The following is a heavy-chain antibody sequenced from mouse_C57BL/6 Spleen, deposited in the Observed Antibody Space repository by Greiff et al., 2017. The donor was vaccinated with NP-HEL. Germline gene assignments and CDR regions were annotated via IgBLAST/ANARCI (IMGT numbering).Heavy chain of an antibody. CDR3: ARWGMVTTSDYYAMDD. J-gene: IGHJ4*01. D-gene: IGHD2-2*01. CDR2: IYPGDGDT. Sequence: VQLQQSGPELVKPGASVKISCKASGYAFSSSWMNWVKQRPGKGLEWIGLIYPGDGDTNYNGKFKGKATLTADKSSSTAYMQLSSLTSEDSAVYFCARWGMVTTSDYYAMDDWGQGTSVTVSS. V-gene: IGHV1-82*01. CDR1: GYAFSSSW.